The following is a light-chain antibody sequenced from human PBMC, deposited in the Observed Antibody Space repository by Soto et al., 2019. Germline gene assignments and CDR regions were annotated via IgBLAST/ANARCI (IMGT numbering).Light chain of an antibody. CDR3: QQSYNSPPIT. CDR1: QSIFSS. Sequence: IQMTQSPSSLSSSVGDRVTITCVAGQSIFSSLNWYQQRPGKAPTLLIYAASSLQSGVPSRFRGSGYGTDFALTITSLQPEDFAIYYCQQSYNSPPITFGQGTRREF. CDR2: AAS. V-gene: IGKV1-39*01. J-gene: IGKJ5*01.